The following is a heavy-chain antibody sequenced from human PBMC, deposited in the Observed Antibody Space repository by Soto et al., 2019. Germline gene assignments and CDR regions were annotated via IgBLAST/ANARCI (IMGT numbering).Heavy chain of an antibody. J-gene: IGHJ4*02. CDR3: ARDLDCGGDCYPFDY. Sequence: EVQLVESGGGLVQPGGSLRLSCAASGFTFSSYWMHWVRQAPGKGLVWVSRINSDGSSTSYADSVKGRFTISRDNAKNTLYLQMNSLRAEDTAVYYCARDLDCGGDCYPFDYWGQGILVTVSP. D-gene: IGHD2-21*02. CDR1: GFTFSSYW. CDR2: INSDGSST. V-gene: IGHV3-74*01.